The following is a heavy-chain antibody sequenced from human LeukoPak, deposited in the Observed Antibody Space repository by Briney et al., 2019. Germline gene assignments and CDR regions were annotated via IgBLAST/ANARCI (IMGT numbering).Heavy chain of an antibody. V-gene: IGHV4-34*01. D-gene: IGHD6-13*01. CDR3: ARGSDTAAGLY. CDR2: INHSGST. J-gene: IGHJ4*02. Sequence: SETLSLTRAVYGGSFSGYYWSWIRQPPGKGLEWIGEINHSGSTNYNPSLKSRVSISVDSSKNQFSLKVSSVTAADTAVYYCARGSDTAAGLYWGQGTLVTVSS. CDR1: GGSFSGYY.